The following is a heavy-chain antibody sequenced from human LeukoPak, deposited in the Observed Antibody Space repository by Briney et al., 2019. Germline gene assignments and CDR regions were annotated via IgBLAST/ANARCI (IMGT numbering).Heavy chain of an antibody. CDR1: GGSFSGYY. V-gene: IGHV4-34*01. J-gene: IGHJ4*02. D-gene: IGHD6-19*01. CDR2: INHSGST. Sequence: SETLSLTCAVYGGSFSGYYWSWIRQPPGKGLEWIGEINHSGSTNYNPSLTSRVTILVDTSKNQFFLKLTSVTAADTAVYYCARTFRNSGWGIDYWGQGTHVTVSS. CDR3: ARTFRNSGWGIDY.